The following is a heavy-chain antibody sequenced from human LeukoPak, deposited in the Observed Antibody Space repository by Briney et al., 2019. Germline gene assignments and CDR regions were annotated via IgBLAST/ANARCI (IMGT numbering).Heavy chain of an antibody. J-gene: IGHJ3*02. CDR3: ARDQHSSSWYWGWAFDI. D-gene: IGHD6-13*01. CDR2: INHSGST. Sequence: SETLSLTCTVSGGSVSSGSYYWSWIRQPPGKGLEWIGEINHSGSTNYNPSLKSRVTISVDTSKNQFSLKLSSVTAADTAVYYCARDQHSSSWYWGWAFDIWGQGTMVTVSS. V-gene: IGHV4-39*07. CDR1: GGSVSSGSYY.